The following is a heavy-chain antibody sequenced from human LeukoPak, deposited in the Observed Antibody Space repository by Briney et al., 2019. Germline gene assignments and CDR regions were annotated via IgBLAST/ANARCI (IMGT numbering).Heavy chain of an antibody. D-gene: IGHD1-14*01. CDR2: ISRSSSTM. J-gene: IGHJ4*02. CDR3: TRSGI. V-gene: IGHV3-48*03. CDR1: GFTFSSYD. Sequence: GGSLRLSCAASGFTFSSYDMNWIRQAPGKGLEWVSDISRSSSTMHYADSVKGRFTISRDNAKSTLYLQMNSLRAEGTAVYYCTRSGIWGQGTLVTVSS.